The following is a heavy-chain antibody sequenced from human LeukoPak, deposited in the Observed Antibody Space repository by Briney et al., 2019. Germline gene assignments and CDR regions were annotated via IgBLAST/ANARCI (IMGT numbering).Heavy chain of an antibody. CDR3: ARVVEYSSGLNWFDP. CDR1: GGTFSSYA. J-gene: IGHJ5*02. V-gene: IGHV1-69*06. Sequence: SVKVSCKASGGTFSSYAISWVRQAPGQGLEWMGGIIPIFGTANYAQKFQGRVTITADKSTSTAYMELSSPRSEDTAVYYCARVVEYSSGLNWFDPWGQGTLVTVSS. CDR2: IIPIFGTA. D-gene: IGHD6-19*01.